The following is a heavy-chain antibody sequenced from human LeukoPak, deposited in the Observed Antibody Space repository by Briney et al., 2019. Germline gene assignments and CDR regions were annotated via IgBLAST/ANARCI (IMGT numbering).Heavy chain of an antibody. CDR3: VRLGYCGSGSCYSRGSFDV. CDR1: GYGFSTVW. CDR2: TYPSYSDT. J-gene: IGHJ3*01. D-gene: IGHD2-15*01. Sequence: GEPLQISSQAPGYGFSTVWIGWARPMTGKGREWVGLTYPSYSDTRCSTSFHGQLTISADKSITTAYLQWSSLKAPDTAMYYCVRLGYCGSGSCYSRGSFDVWGQGTMVTVSS. V-gene: IGHV5-51*01.